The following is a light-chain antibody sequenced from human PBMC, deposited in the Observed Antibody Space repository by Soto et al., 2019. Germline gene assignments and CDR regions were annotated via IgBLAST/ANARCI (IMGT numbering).Light chain of an antibody. Sequence: DIQMTQSPYSPSASAGDKVTITCRASQSIVSYLNWYQQKPGKAPNLLIYAASSLQSGVPSRFSGSGSGTDFTLTISSLQPEDFATYYCQQSYDTVWTFGQGTKVDIK. V-gene: IGKV1-39*01. CDR1: QSIVSY. CDR2: AAS. CDR3: QQSYDTVWT. J-gene: IGKJ1*01.